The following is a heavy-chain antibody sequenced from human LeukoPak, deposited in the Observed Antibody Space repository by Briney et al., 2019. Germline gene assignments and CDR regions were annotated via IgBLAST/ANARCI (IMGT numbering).Heavy chain of an antibody. CDR2: IIPVFGTP. CDR1: GGTFGSYA. Sequence: SVKVSCKASGGTFGSYAITWVRQAPGQGLEWIGGIIPVFGTPNYAQNFRGRVTITTDESTRTAYMELSSLRSEDTAIYYCARDTTLSRVVTTATTYHYFYYIDVWGKGTTVTISS. D-gene: IGHD3-22*01. J-gene: IGHJ6*03. V-gene: IGHV1-69*05. CDR3: ARDTTLSRVVTTATTYHYFYYIDV.